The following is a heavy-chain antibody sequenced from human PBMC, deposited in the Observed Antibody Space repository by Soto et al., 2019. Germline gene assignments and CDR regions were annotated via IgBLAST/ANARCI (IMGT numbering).Heavy chain of an antibody. Sequence: EVQLVESGGGLVQPGGSLRLSCAASGFALSYYNMKWVCQAPGKGLEWISDISSSSGATYYADSVKGRFTISRDYAKNSLYLQMNNLRVEDTAIYYCVRDSAYSFDYWGQGTLVTVSS. CDR3: VRDSAYSFDY. V-gene: IGHV3-48*01. D-gene: IGHD2-21*01. J-gene: IGHJ4*02. CDR2: ISSSSGAT. CDR1: GFALSYYN.